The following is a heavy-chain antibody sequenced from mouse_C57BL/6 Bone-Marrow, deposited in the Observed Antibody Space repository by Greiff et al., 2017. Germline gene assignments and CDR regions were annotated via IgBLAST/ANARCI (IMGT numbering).Heavy chain of an antibody. CDR1: GYTFTNYW. CDR3: ARWGVWYAMDY. Sequence: QVQLQQSGAEPVRPGTSVKMSCKASGYTFTNYWIGWAKQRPGHGLEWIGDIYPGGGYTNYNEKFKGKATLTADKSSSTAYMQFSSLTSEDSAIYYCARWGVWYAMDYWGQGTSVTVSS. J-gene: IGHJ4*01. CDR2: IYPGGGYT. V-gene: IGHV1-63*01.